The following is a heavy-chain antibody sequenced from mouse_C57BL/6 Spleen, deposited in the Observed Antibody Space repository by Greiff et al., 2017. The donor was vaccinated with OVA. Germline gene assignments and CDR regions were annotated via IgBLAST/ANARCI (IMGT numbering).Heavy chain of an antibody. Sequence: QVQLQQPGAELVKPGASVKMSCEASGYTFTSYWITWVKQRPGQGLEWIGDIYPGSGSTNYNEKFKSKATLTVDTSSSTAYMQLSSLTSEDSAVYYCARTNDYDGAWFAYWGQGTLVTVSA. CDR2: IYPGSGST. CDR3: ARTNDYDGAWFAY. V-gene: IGHV1-55*01. J-gene: IGHJ3*01. D-gene: IGHD2-4*01. CDR1: GYTFTSYW.